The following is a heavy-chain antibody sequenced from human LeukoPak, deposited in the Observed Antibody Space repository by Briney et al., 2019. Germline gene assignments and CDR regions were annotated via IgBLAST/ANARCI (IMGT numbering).Heavy chain of an antibody. Sequence: SETLSLTCAVYGGSFSGYYWSWIRQPPGKGLEWIGYIYYSGSTNYNPSLKSRVTISVDTSKNQFSLKLSSVTAADTAVYYCASTYSSGWYYPYYYGMDVWGQGTTVTVSS. V-gene: IGHV4-59*08. J-gene: IGHJ6*02. CDR1: GGSFSGYY. CDR2: IYYSGST. CDR3: ASTYSSGWYYPYYYGMDV. D-gene: IGHD6-19*01.